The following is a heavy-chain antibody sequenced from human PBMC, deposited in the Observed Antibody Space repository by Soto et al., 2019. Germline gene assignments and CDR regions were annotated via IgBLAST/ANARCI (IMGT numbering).Heavy chain of an antibody. CDR2: VYYGGST. Sequence: SETLSLTCAVSGGSVSSGDYYWTWIRQPPGKGPEWIGYVYYGGSTNYNPSLRSRVTISVEAAKNQYSLRLNSVTAADTAVYHCARIPVDTYMIYWSDPWGQGIPVTVSS. CDR3: ARIPVDTYMIYWSDP. D-gene: IGHD3-16*01. V-gene: IGHV4-61*08. J-gene: IGHJ5*02. CDR1: GGSVSSGDYY.